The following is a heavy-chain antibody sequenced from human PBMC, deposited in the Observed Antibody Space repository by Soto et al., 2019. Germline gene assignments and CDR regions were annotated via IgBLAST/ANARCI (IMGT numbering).Heavy chain of an antibody. V-gene: IGHV4-59*08. CDR3: ARQIVLVAANTPRGEAFDI. D-gene: IGHD2-15*01. CDR1: GGSINSYY. CDR2: ISYNGGS. Sequence: QEQLHESAPGLVKPSETLSLPCTVSGGSINSYYWSWIRQPLGKGLEWSGIISYNGGSNYNPSLKRRVTISTAPFENECSLKLRSATCADTPAYYFARQIVLVAANTPRGEAFDIWGQGTMVTVSS. J-gene: IGHJ3*02.